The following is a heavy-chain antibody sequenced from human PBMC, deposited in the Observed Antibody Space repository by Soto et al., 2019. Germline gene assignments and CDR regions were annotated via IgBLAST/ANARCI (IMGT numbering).Heavy chain of an antibody. Sequence: KPSETLSLTCTVSGGSISSYYWSWVRQPPGKGLEWIGYIYYSGSTNYNPSLKSRVTISVDTSKNQFSLKLSSVTAADTAVYYCARGKRYGDYYYYYYGMDVWGQGTTVTVSS. CDR2: IYYSGST. J-gene: IGHJ6*02. CDR1: GGSISSYY. CDR3: ARGKRYGDYYYYYYGMDV. V-gene: IGHV4-59*01. D-gene: IGHD4-17*01.